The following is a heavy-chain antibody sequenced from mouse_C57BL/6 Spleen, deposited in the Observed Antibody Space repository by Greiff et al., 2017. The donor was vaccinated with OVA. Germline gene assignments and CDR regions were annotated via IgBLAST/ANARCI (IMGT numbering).Heavy chain of an antibody. CDR2: IYSGGGST. CDR3: ARRTTVVATKWYFEV. V-gene: IGHV1-82*01. CDR1: GFAFSSSG. D-gene: IGHD1-1*01. Sequence: QVQLQQSGPELVKPGASVKLSCTASGFAFSSSGMNWVRQSPGTGLEWIGRIYSGGGSTNYTGKFTGKFTLSADKSYSTAYMQLSILTSEDSAVYVGARRTTVVATKWYFEVWGTGTTVTVSS. J-gene: IGHJ1*03.